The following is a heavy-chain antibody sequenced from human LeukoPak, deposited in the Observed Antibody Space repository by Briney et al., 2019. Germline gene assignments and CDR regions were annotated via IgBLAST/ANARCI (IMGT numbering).Heavy chain of an antibody. V-gene: IGHV3-30*02. Sequence: GGSLRLSCAASGFTFSSYGIHWVRQAPGKGLEWVAFIRYDGSNTYYADSVKGRFIISRDNSKNTLYLQMNSLRPEDTAVYYCVRRSIAVAGPFDYWGQGTLVTVSS. D-gene: IGHD6-19*01. CDR2: IRYDGSNT. CDR1: GFTFSSYG. J-gene: IGHJ4*02. CDR3: VRRSIAVAGPFDY.